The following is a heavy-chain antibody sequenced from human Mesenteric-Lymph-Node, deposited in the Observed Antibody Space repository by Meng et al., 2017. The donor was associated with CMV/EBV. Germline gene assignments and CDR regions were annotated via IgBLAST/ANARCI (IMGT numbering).Heavy chain of an antibody. CDR2: IDPNSGGT. V-gene: IGHV1-2*04. CDR3: ARERSLPDY. CDR1: GYTFTGYY. J-gene: IGHJ4*02. Sequence: ASVKVSCKASGYTFTGYYIHWVRQAPGQGLEWMGWIDPNSGGTKYAQRFQGWVTMTRDTSISTAYMELSSLRSEDKAVYYCARERSLPDYWGQGTLVTVSS.